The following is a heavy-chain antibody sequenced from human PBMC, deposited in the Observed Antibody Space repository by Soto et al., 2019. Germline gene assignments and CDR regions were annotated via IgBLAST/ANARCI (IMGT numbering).Heavy chain of an antibody. D-gene: IGHD6-13*01. CDR3: AKAAAAGTNAEYFQH. V-gene: IGHV3-74*01. J-gene: IGHJ1*01. Sequence: GGSLRLSCTASGFTFNTHWMHWVRQAPGKGLVWVSRIYFDGITTNYADSVKGRFTIPRDNAKNSLYLQMNSLRAEDTALYYCAKAAAAGTNAEYFQHWGQGTLVTVSS. CDR1: GFTFNTHW. CDR2: IYFDGITT.